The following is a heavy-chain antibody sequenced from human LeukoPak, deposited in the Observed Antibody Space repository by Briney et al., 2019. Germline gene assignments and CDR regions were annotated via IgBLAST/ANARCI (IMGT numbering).Heavy chain of an antibody. CDR2: INHSGST. CDR1: GGSFSGYY. D-gene: IGHD3/OR15-3a*01. Sequence: PSETLSLTCAVYGGSFSGYYWSWIRQPPGKGLEWIGEINHSGSTNYNPSLKSRVTISVDTSKNQFSLKLSSVTAADTAVYYCARGADWRTPSGAFDIWGQGTMVTVSS. V-gene: IGHV4-34*01. CDR3: ARGADWRTPSGAFDI. J-gene: IGHJ3*02.